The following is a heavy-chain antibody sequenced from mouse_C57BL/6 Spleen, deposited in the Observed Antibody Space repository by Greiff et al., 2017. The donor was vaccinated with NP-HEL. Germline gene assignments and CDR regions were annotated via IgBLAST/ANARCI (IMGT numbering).Heavy chain of an antibody. CDR3: ARIVDYDVRVGYFDY. CDR2: IWWDDDK. Sequence: QVTLKESGPGILQPSQTLSLTCSFSGFSLSTFGMGVGWIRQPSGKGLEWLAHIWWDDDKYYNPALKSRLTISTETSKKQGVLKIANVDTADTATYYCARIVDYDVRVGYFDYWGQGTTLTVSS. V-gene: IGHV8-8*01. CDR1: GFSLSTFGMG. J-gene: IGHJ2*01. D-gene: IGHD2-4*01.